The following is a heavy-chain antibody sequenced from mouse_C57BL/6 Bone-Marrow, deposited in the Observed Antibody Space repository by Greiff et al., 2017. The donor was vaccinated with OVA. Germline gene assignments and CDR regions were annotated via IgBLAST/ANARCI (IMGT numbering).Heavy chain of an antibody. CDR2: IDPSDSYT. CDR1: GYTFTSYW. CDR3: AREDGYGSSPDWYFEV. Sequence: QVQLKQPGAELVMPGASVKLSCKASGYTFTSYWMHWVKQRPGQGLEWIGEIDPSDSYTNYNQKFKGKSTLTVDKSSSTAYMQLSSLTSEDFAVYYCAREDGYGSSPDWYFEVWGTGTTVTVSS. J-gene: IGHJ1*03. D-gene: IGHD1-1*01. V-gene: IGHV1-69*01.